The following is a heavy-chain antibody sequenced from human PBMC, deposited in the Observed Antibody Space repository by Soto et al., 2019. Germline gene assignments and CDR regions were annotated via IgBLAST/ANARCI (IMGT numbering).Heavy chain of an antibody. CDR3: AKGPTIFGVVLSYSFYYGLDV. V-gene: IGHV3-23*01. CDR2: IIASGGSP. CDR1: GFTFSSSA. J-gene: IGHJ6*02. D-gene: IGHD3-3*01. Sequence: PGGSLRLSCAASGFTFSSSATSWVRQAPGKGLEWVSSIIASGGSPYYADPGKGRYTIARDNPQNTLYLQRNSLRAEDTAVYHCAKGPTIFGVVLSYSFYYGLDVWGHGTTVTVS.